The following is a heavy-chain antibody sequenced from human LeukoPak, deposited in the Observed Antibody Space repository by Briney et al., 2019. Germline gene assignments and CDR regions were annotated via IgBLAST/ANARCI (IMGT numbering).Heavy chain of an antibody. D-gene: IGHD3-22*01. CDR3: AGTEDGYSQYCFDC. V-gene: IGHV1-69*06. J-gene: IGHJ4*02. CDR1: GGTFSSYA. CDR2: IIPIFGTA. Sequence: SVKVSCKASGGTFSSYAISWVRQAPGQGLEWMGGIIPIFGTANYAQKFQGRVTITADKSTSTAYMELSSLRSEDTAVYYCAGTEDGYSQYCFDCWGQGTLVTVSS.